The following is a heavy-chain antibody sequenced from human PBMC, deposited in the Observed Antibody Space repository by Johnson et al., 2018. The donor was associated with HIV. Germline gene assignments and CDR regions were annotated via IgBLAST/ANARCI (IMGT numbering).Heavy chain of an antibody. CDR1: GFTVSNNY. Sequence: VQLVESGGGLVQPGGSLRLACAASGFTVSNNYMSWVRQAPGKGLEWVSIIYSGGTTNYADSVKGRFTISRDTSQNTVFLQMNSLRAEDTAVYYCARDRARDAFDVWGQGTIVTVSS. V-gene: IGHV3-66*02. J-gene: IGHJ3*01. CDR2: IYSGGTT. CDR3: ARDRARDAFDV.